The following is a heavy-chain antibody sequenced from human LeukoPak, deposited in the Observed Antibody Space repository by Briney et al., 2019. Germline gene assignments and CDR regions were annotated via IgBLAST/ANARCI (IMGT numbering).Heavy chain of an antibody. CDR2: IIPIFVTA. D-gene: IGHD2-2*01. Sequence: ASVKVSCKASGGTFSSYAISWVRQAPGQGLEWMGGIIPIFVTANYAQKFQGRGTITADESPSTASMELSSLRSEDTAVYYCARGRYCSSTSCPWGYWGQGTLVTVSS. CDR3: ARGRYCSSTSCPWGY. J-gene: IGHJ4*02. V-gene: IGHV1-69*13. CDR1: GGTFSSYA.